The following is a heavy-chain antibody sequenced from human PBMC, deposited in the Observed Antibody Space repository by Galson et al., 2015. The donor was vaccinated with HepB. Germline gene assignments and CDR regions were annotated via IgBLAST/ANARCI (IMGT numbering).Heavy chain of an antibody. V-gene: IGHV6-1*01. D-gene: IGHD3-3*01. CDR2: TYYRSKWYN. CDR1: GDSVSSNSAA. Sequence: CAISGDSVSSNSAAWNWIRQSPSRGLEWLGRTYYRSKWYNDYAVSVKSRITINPDTSKSQFSLQLNSVTPEDTAVYYCARDLDFYYDFFGWFDPWGQGTLGTV. J-gene: IGHJ5*02. CDR3: ARDLDFYYDFFGWFDP.